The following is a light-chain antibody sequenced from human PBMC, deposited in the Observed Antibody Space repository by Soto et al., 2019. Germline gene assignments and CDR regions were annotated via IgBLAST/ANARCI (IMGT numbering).Light chain of an antibody. CDR1: QNVRSSS. Sequence: PGERATLSCRASQNVRSSSLAWYQQKPGQAPRLLIYAASTRATGVADRFSGSGSGTDFTLTISRLEAEDFAVYHCQQYGDSITFGGGTKVDIK. CDR2: AAS. J-gene: IGKJ4*01. V-gene: IGKV3-20*01. CDR3: QQYGDSIT.